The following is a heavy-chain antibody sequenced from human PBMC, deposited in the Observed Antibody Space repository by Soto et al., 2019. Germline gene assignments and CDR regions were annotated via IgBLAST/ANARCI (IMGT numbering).Heavy chain of an antibody. CDR3: ARGRYGDY. J-gene: IGHJ4*02. CDR1: GYAFTTYG. D-gene: IGHD1-1*01. V-gene: IGHV1-18*01. CDR2: ISAHNGNT. Sequence: QVHLVQSGAEVKKPGASVKVSCQASGYAFTTYGITWVRQAPGQGLEWMGWISAHNGNTNYAQKLQGRVTVTRDTPTSTAYMELRSLRSDDTAVYYCARGRYGDYWGQGALVTVSS.